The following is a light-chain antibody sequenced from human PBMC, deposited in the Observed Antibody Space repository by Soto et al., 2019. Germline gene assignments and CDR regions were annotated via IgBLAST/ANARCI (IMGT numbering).Light chain of an antibody. J-gene: IGLJ3*02. CDR3: SSYAGSNNLP. Sequence: QSALTQPPSASGSPGQSVTISCTGSSSDVGAYNYVSWYQQHPGKAPKLMIYEVTKRPSGVPDRFSGSKSGNTAFLTVSGLQAEDEADYYCSSYAGSNNLPFGGGTKLTVL. V-gene: IGLV2-8*01. CDR2: EVT. CDR1: SSDVGAYNY.